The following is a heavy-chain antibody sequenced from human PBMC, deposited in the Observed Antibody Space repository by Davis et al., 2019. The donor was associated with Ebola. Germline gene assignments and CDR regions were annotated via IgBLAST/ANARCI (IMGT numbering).Heavy chain of an antibody. CDR3: TTPGGQDSGYDVFDI. CDR1: ASTLTALS. CDR2: LDPEDVQK. V-gene: IGHV1-24*01. D-gene: IGHD5-12*01. J-gene: IGHJ3*02. Sequence: ASVQDSCKVSASTLTALSFHWVRQPPGKGLDCMGGLDPEDVQKIYAQNFQGRVTMTEDPSTDTAYMELSSLRSEDTAIYYCTTPGGQDSGYDVFDIWGQGTMVTVSS.